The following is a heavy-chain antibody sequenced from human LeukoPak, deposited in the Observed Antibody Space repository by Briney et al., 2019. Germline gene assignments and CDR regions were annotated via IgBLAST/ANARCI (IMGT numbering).Heavy chain of an antibody. Sequence: GRSLRLSCAASGFTFSDYYMSWIRQAPGKGLEWVSYISSSGSTIYYADSVKGRFTISRDNAKNSLYLQMNSLRAEDTAVYYCASGLKVGAYRWGAFDIWGQGTMVAVSS. D-gene: IGHD1-26*01. CDR3: ASGLKVGAYRWGAFDI. J-gene: IGHJ3*02. V-gene: IGHV3-11*01. CDR1: GFTFSDYY. CDR2: ISSSGSTI.